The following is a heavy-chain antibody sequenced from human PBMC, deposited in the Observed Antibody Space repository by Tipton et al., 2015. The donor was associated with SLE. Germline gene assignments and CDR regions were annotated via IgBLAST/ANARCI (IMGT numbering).Heavy chain of an antibody. CDR3: ARGRGSNSHYYYGLDV. CDR1: GYSISSGYY. V-gene: IGHV4-38-2*01. CDR2: IYYSGST. Sequence: LRLSCAVSGYSISSGYYWGWIRQPPGKGLEWIGSIYYSGSTYYNPSLKSRVTISVDTSKNQFSLKMSSVTAADTAVYYCARGRGSNSHYYYGLDVWGQGTTVTVSS. D-gene: IGHD4-23*01. J-gene: IGHJ6*02.